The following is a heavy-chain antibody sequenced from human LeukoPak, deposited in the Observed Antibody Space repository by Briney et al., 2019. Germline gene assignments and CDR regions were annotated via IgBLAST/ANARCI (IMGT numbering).Heavy chain of an antibody. Sequence: PGGSLRLSCAASGXAVSDNYMNWVRQAPRKGLEWVSLITSGGKTFYADSVKGRFSISRDSSENTLYLQMNSLRDEDTALYYCARSNGATLTTRYFDYWGQGTLVTVSS. CDR3: ARSNGATLTTRYFDY. V-gene: IGHV3-53*01. J-gene: IGHJ4*02. D-gene: IGHD2-8*01. CDR2: ITSGGKT. CDR1: GXAVSDNY.